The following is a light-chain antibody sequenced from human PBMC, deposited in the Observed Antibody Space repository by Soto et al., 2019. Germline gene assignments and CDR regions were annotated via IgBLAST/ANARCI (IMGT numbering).Light chain of an antibody. CDR2: WAS. CDR3: QQYYGAPYT. Sequence: DIVMTQSPDSLAVSLGERATINCKSTQSVLYSSNNKNYLAWYQQKPGQPPKLLIYWASTRESGVPDRFSGSGSGTDFTLTISSLQAEDVAVYYSQQYYGAPYTFGQGTKLEIK. V-gene: IGKV4-1*01. J-gene: IGKJ2*01. CDR1: QSVLYSSNNKNY.